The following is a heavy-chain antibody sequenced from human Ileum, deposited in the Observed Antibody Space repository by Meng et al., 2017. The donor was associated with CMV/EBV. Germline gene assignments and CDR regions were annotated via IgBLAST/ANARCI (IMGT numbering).Heavy chain of an antibody. CDR1: GFTFSSYG. CDR3: AKVDARPY. Sequence: GESLKISCAASGFTFSSYGMHWVRQAPGKGLEWVAFIRYDGSNKYYADSVKGRFTISRDNSKNTLYLQMNSLRAEDTAVYYCAKVDARPYWGQGTLVTVSS. V-gene: IGHV3-30*02. J-gene: IGHJ4*02. D-gene: IGHD6-6*01. CDR2: IRYDGSNK.